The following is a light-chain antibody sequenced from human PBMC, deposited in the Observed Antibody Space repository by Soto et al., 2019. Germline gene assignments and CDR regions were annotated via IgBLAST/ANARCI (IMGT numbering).Light chain of an antibody. Sequence: QSVLTQPPSVSGAPGQRVTISCTGSSSNIGAGYDVHWYQQLPGTAPKLLIHGNSNRPSGVPDRFSGSKSGTSASLAITGLQAEDEADYYCQSYDSSLSGFVVFVGGTQLTVL. J-gene: IGLJ2*01. V-gene: IGLV1-40*01. CDR2: GNS. CDR1: SSNIGAGYD. CDR3: QSYDSSLSGFVV.